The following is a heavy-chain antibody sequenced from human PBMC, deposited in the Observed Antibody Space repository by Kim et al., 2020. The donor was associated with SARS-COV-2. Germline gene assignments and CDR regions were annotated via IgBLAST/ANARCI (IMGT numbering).Heavy chain of an antibody. J-gene: IGHJ6*02. V-gene: IGHV3-7*03. CDR2: MNQDGREK. CDR3: ARGGAQRF. D-gene: IGHD3-16*01. Sequence: GGSLRLSCEASGFTFTNYWMSWVRQAPGKGLEWVANMNQDGREKYYVDSVEGRFTISRDNAKNSVYLQMNSLRGEDTAVYYCARGGAQRFWGQGTTVTVS. CDR1: GFTFTNYW.